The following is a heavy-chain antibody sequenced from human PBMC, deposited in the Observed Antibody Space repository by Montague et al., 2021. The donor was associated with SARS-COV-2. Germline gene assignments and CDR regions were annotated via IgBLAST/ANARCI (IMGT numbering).Heavy chain of an antibody. CDR3: VRDHTYGGPRGAYDI. V-gene: IGHV4-59*01. CDR2: IYDGGAV. CDR1: GGSITGYY. D-gene: IGHD4-23*01. J-gene: IGHJ3*02. Sequence: SETLSLTCTVSGGSITGYYWSWLRLSPGKGLEWIAYIYDGGAVNYNPSRGSRVTISTDTSKNQLSLKVNSVTAADTAVYYCVRDHTYGGPRGAYDIWGQGTVVTVSS.